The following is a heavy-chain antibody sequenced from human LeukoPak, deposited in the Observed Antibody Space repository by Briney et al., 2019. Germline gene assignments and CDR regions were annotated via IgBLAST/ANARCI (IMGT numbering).Heavy chain of an antibody. Sequence: ASVKVSCKASGYTFTRHAIHWVRQAPGQRLEWMGWINAGNGDTKYSQKFQGRITFTGDTSASTAYMELSSLKSEDTAVYYCATVTRGTTLDHWGQGTLVTVSS. D-gene: IGHD4-23*01. CDR3: ATVTRGTTLDH. CDR1: GYTFTRHA. J-gene: IGHJ5*02. CDR2: INAGNGDT. V-gene: IGHV1-3*01.